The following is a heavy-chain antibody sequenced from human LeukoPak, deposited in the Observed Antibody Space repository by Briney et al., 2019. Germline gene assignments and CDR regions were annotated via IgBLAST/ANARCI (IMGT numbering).Heavy chain of an antibody. Sequence: GGSLRLSCAASGFTFSSYWMHWVRQAPGKGLVWVSRINSDGSSTSYADSVKGRFTISRDNAKNSLYLQMNSLRAEDTAVYYCARDLEVEMATITGSDYWGQGTLVTVSS. V-gene: IGHV3-74*01. CDR3: ARDLEVEMATITGSDY. CDR2: INSDGSST. J-gene: IGHJ4*02. CDR1: GFTFSSYW. D-gene: IGHD5-24*01.